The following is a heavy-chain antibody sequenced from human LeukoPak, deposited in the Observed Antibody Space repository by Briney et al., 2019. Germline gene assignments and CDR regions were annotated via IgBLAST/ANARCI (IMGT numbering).Heavy chain of an antibody. CDR2: IIPIFGTA. CDR3: AAAGSSGWTDFDY. J-gene: IGHJ4*02. D-gene: IGHD6-19*01. CDR1: GGTFSSYA. Sequence: SVKVSCKASGGTFSSYAISWVRQAPGQGLEWMGGIIPIFGTANYAQKFQGRVTITADESTSTAYMELSRLRSEDTAVYYCAAAGSSGWTDFDYWGQGTLVTVSS. V-gene: IGHV1-69*01.